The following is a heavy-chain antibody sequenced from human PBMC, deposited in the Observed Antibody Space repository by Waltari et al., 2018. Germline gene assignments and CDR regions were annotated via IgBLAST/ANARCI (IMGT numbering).Heavy chain of an antibody. CDR2: ISGSGGRP. V-gene: IGHV3-23*04. CDR1: GFTFSSYA. CDR3: AKTSYYYDRSGWHGDAFDI. Sequence: EVQLVESGGGLVQPGGSLRLSCAASGFTFSSYAMSWVRQAPGKGLEWVSAISGSGGRPYYADACKGRVTISRDNAKNTLYLQMNILRAEDTAVYYCAKTSYYYDRSGWHGDAFDIWGQGTMVTVSS. J-gene: IGHJ3*02. D-gene: IGHD3-22*01.